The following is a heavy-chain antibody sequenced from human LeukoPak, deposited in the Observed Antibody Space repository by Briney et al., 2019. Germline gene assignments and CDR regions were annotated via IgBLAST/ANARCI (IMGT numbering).Heavy chain of an antibody. CDR3: AKAGVEQRLEGRAGLYCDN. Sequence: GGSLRLSCAASGFTFSSYAMSWVRQAPEKGLEWVSTISGSGGSTYYADSVKGRFTISRDNSKNTLYVQMNSLRAEDTAVYYCAKAGVEQRLEGRAGLYCDNWGREPWSPSPQ. CDR2: ISGSGGST. D-gene: IGHD6-25*01. CDR1: GFTFSSYA. V-gene: IGHV3-23*01. J-gene: IGHJ4*02.